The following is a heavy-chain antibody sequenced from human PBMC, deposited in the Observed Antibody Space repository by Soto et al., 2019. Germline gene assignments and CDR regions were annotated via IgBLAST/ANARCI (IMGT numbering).Heavy chain of an antibody. CDR3: ARDLAARQIYYCYGMDV. V-gene: IGHV6-1*01. CDR2: TYYRSKWYN. J-gene: IGHJ6*02. Sequence: SQTLSHTCAISGDSVSSNSAAWNWIRQSPSRGLEWLGRTYYRSKWYNDYSVSVKSRITINPDTSKNQFSLQLNSVTPEDTAVYYCARDLAARQIYYCYGMDVWCQGTTVTVSS. D-gene: IGHD6-6*01. CDR1: GDSVSSNSAA.